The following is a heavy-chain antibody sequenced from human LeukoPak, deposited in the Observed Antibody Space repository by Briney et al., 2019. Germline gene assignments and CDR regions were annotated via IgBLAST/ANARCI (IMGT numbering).Heavy chain of an antibody. J-gene: IGHJ4*02. CDR2: IYYSGST. V-gene: IGHV4-59*01. D-gene: IGHD3-16*01. CDR3: ARGILEGDIGVYYFDY. Sequence: PSETLSLTCTVSGGSISSYYWSWIRQPPGKGLEWIGYIYYSGSTNYNPSLKSRVTISVDTSKNQFSLKLSSVTAADTAVYYCARGILEGDIGVYYFDYWGQGTLVTVSS. CDR1: GGSISSYY.